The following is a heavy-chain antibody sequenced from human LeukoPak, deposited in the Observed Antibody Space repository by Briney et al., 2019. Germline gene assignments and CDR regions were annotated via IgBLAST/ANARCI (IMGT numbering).Heavy chain of an antibody. D-gene: IGHD3-10*01. J-gene: IGHJ4*02. V-gene: IGHV3-53*01. Sequence: PGGSLRLSCAASGFTVSSNYMSWVRQAPGKGLEWVSVIYSGGSTYYADSVKGRFTISRDNSKNTLYLQMNSLRAEDTALYYCATYYYGSGSLYWGQGTLVTVSS. CDR3: ATYYYGSGSLY. CDR1: GFTVSSNY. CDR2: IYSGGST.